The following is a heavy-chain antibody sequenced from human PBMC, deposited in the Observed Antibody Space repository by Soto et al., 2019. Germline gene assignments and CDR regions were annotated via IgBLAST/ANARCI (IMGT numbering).Heavy chain of an antibody. D-gene: IGHD6-13*01. J-gene: IGHJ2*01. CDR2: VSSEGGTQ. CDR3: XXXXXXXXXXXGSLDL. Sequence: ESGGGVVQPGRSLRLSCTASGFTFSTYAMQWVRQAPGKGLEWVAVVSSEGGTQFYADSVKGRFTISRDNSKNSLYLQMSSLTTXXXXXXXXXXXXXXXXXXXGSLDLWGRGTLVSVSS. CDR1: GFTFSTYA. V-gene: IGHV3-30-3*01.